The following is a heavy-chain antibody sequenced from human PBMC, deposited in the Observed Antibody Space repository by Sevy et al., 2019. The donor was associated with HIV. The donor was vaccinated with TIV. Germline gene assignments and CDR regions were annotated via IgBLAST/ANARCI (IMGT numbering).Heavy chain of an antibody. Sequence: ETLSLTCAVHDGSFSGYYWNWIRQLPGKGLEWIGEINESGITYYNPSLKSRVTISVDTSKKQFSLKLNSVTAADTAVYFGARSPPVVVVPGAPSWFDPWGQGTLVTVSS. D-gene: IGHD2-2*01. CDR2: INESGIT. CDR3: ARSPPVVVVPGAPSWFDP. V-gene: IGHV4-34*01. J-gene: IGHJ5*02. CDR1: DGSFSGYY.